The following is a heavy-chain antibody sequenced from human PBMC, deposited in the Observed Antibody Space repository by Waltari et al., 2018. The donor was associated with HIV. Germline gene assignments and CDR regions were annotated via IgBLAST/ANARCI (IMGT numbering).Heavy chain of an antibody. CDR3: ARGAAVADYYYYGMDV. V-gene: IGHV4-61*02. D-gene: IGHD6-19*01. Sequence: QVQLQASGPGMVQPSPTLSLTCPVTGGSISSGSYCWSWTRPPAGKGLEWMGRIYTSGSTNYNPSLKRRVTIAVGTSKNQFSLKLSSVTAADTAVYYGARGAAVADYYYYGMDVWGQGTTVTVSS. J-gene: IGHJ6*02. CDR2: IYTSGST. CDR1: GGSISSGSYC.